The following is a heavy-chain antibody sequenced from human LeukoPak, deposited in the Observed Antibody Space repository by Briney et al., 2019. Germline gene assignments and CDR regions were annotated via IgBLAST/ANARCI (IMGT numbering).Heavy chain of an antibody. V-gene: IGHV4-59*01. D-gene: IGHD6-13*01. CDR2: IYYSGST. CDR1: GGXISSYY. CDR3: ASLWAAAGTWDYYYYMDV. Sequence: SETLSLTCTVSGGXISSYYWSWIRQPPGKGLEWIGYIYYSGSTNYNPSLKSRVTISVDTSKNQFSLKLSSVTAADTAVYYCASLWAAAGTWDYYYYMDVWGKGTTVTVSS. J-gene: IGHJ6*03.